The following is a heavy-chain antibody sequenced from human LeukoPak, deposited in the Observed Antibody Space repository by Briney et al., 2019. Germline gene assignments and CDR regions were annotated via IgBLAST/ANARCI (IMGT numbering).Heavy chain of an antibody. V-gene: IGHV4-59*01. CDR1: GGSITNYY. Sequence: PSETLSLTCTVSGGSITNYYWSWIRQPPGKGXEXXGYIYYSGSTNYNPXLQSRVTISVDTSKNQFSLKLSSVTAADTAVYYCARFADSDYWFDPWGQGTLVTVSS. CDR2: IYYSGST. CDR3: ARFADSDYWFDP. D-gene: IGHD4-11*01. J-gene: IGHJ5*02.